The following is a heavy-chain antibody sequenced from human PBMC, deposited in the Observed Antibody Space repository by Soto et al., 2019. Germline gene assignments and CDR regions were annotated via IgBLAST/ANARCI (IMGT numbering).Heavy chain of an antibody. CDR3: ARVNPPYP. J-gene: IGHJ5*02. V-gene: IGHV3-53*01. CDR2: LYSSGMT. Sequence: SGGSLRLSCAASGFTVSSNFMSWVRQAPGKGLEWVSILYSSGMTYYADSVKGRFIISRDNFKNMVFLQMNSLRVEDTAMYYCARVNPPYPWGQGTLVTVSS. CDR1: GFTVSSNF.